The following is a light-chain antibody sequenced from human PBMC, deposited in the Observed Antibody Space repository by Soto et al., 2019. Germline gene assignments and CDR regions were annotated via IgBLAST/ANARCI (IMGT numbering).Light chain of an antibody. Sequence: DIQMTQSPSTLSASLGDRLTITCRASQSISSWLAWYQQKPGKAPKLLIYDASNLESGVPSRFSGGGSGTEFSLTISSLQPDDFATYYCQQANSLPYTFGQGTKVDI. CDR3: QQANSLPYT. CDR1: QSISSW. J-gene: IGKJ2*01. V-gene: IGKV1-5*01. CDR2: DAS.